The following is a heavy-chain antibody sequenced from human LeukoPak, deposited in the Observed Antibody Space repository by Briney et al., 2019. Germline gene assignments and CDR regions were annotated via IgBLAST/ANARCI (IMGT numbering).Heavy chain of an antibody. V-gene: IGHV3-21*01. D-gene: IGHD2-2*01. Sequence: GGSLRLSCAASGFPFSTYWMSWVRQAPGKGLQWVSSISSSGAKTYYADSVKGRVTISRDNAKNSYYLEMNSLVAEDTAVYYCAKGGSTRLTFNYYMDVWGKGTTVTISS. CDR3: AKGGSTRLTFNYYMDV. CDR1: GFPFSTYW. CDR2: ISSSGAKT. J-gene: IGHJ6*03.